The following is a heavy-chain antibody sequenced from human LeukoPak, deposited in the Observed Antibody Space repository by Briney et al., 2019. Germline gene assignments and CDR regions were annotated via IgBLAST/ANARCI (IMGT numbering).Heavy chain of an antibody. V-gene: IGHV4-61*08. J-gene: IGHJ4*02. CDR1: GGSISSGDYY. CDR3: ARGDSSSWYYPPLFDY. Sequence: SETLSLTCTVSGGSISSGDYYWSWIRQPPGKGLEWIGYIYYSGSTNYNPSLKSRVTISVDTSKNQLSLKLNSVTAADTAVYYCARGDSSSWYYPPLFDYWGQGTLVTVSS. CDR2: IYYSGST. D-gene: IGHD6-13*01.